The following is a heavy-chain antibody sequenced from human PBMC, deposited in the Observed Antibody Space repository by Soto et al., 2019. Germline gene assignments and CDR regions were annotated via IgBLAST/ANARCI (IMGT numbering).Heavy chain of an antibody. V-gene: IGHV4-31*02. Sequence: TLCVRRSVSGGKIRGGGCYLSWKHKNPGKGLEWIGYIYYSGSTYYNPSLKSRVTISVDTSKNQFSLKLSSVTAADTAVYYCAREGSTAMAKHWFDPWGQGTLVTVYS. CDR1: GGKIRGGGCY. J-gene: IGHJ5*02. D-gene: IGHD5-18*01. CDR2: IYYSGST. CDR3: AREGSTAMAKHWFDP.